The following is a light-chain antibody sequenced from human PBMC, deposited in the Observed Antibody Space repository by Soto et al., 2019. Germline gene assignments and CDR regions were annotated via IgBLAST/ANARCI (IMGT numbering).Light chain of an antibody. CDR1: SSDVCYYNY. Sequence: QSVLTQPSSLSGCPGQSITISFTGNSSDVCYYNYVSLYQQQPGKAPKVMIYDVSYRPSGVSNRFSGSKSGNTASLTISGLQAEDEADYYCSSYTSSSTLVFGTGTKVT. V-gene: IGLV2-14*01. J-gene: IGLJ1*01. CDR3: SSYTSSSTLV. CDR2: DVS.